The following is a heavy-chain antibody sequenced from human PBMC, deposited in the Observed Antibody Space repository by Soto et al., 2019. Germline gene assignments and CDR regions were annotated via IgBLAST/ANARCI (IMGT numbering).Heavy chain of an antibody. J-gene: IGHJ6*02. CDR1: GYIFTGYH. CDR2: INPNSGDT. V-gene: IGHV1-2*02. CDR3: ARDARGTRGFDEMDI. Sequence: ASVKGYCKASGYIFTGYHIHWVRQATGRGLEWMGWINPNSGDTEYAQNFQGRVTMTRDTSFNLVYMEMSGLMSDDTAVYYCARDARGTRGFDEMDIWGQGTTVTVSS. D-gene: IGHD3-9*01.